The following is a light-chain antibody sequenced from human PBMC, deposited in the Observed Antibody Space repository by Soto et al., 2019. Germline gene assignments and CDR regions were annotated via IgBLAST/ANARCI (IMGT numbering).Light chain of an antibody. Sequence: QSVLTQPPSASGSPGQSVTISCTGTSSDVGGYNYVSWYQQHPGKAPKLMIYEVSKRPSGVPDRFSGSKSGNTASLTVSGLQAEDEADYYCSSYAGSNTHYDFGTGTKLTVL. CDR3: SSYAGSNTHYD. V-gene: IGLV2-8*01. J-gene: IGLJ1*01. CDR1: SSDVGGYNY. CDR2: EVS.